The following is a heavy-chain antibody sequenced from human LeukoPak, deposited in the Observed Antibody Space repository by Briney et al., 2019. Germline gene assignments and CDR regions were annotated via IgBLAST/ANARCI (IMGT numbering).Heavy chain of an antibody. V-gene: IGHV3-7*01. D-gene: IGHD5-12*01. Sequence: PGGSLRLSCAASGFTFNNYWMSWVRQAPGKGLEWVANIKEDGSEKYYVDSVKGRFTISRDNAKNSLYLQMNSLRAEDTAVYYCARDRYSGDDFDYWGQGTLVTVSS. CDR2: IKEDGSEK. J-gene: IGHJ4*02. CDR1: GFTFNNYW. CDR3: ARDRYSGDDFDY.